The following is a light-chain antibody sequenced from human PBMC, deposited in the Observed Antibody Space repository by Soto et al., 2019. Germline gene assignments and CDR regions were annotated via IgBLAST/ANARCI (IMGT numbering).Light chain of an antibody. V-gene: IGLV2-14*01. J-gene: IGLJ3*02. Sequence: QSALTQPASVSGFPGQSITISCTGTDSDVGGYDYVSWYQQHPGTAPKLIIYEVRNRPSGISSRFSGSRSGNTASLTISGLQSEDEGDYYCSAYTARSTLVFGGGTKVTVL. CDR1: DSDVGGYDY. CDR3: SAYTARSTLV. CDR2: EVR.